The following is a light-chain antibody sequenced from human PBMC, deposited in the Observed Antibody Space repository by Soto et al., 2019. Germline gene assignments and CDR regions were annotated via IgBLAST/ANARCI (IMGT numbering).Light chain of an antibody. CDR3: QQYNSYSSGT. CDR1: QNLNSW. V-gene: IGKV1-5*03. J-gene: IGKJ1*01. CDR2: KAS. Sequence: DIQMTQSPSTLSASVGDRVIITCRASQNLNSWLAWYQQKPGKAPKLLIYKASSLESGVPSRFSGSGSGTGFTLTINSLQPDDFAIYYCQQYNSYSSGTFGQGTKVEIK.